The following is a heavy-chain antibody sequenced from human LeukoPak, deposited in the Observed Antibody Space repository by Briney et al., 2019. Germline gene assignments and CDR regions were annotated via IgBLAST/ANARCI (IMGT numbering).Heavy chain of an antibody. D-gene: IGHD3-22*01. J-gene: IGHJ4*02. Sequence: SETLSLTCTVSGASISSSYWSWLRQPPGKGLEWIAYIHTNGNTNSNPSLKSRVTVSVDASKNQFPLMLRSVAAADTALYYCARGYYDSRGFSNPFDSWGQGTLVTVSS. V-gene: IGHV4-4*08. CDR3: ARGYYDSRGFSNPFDS. CDR1: GASISSSY. CDR2: IHTNGNT.